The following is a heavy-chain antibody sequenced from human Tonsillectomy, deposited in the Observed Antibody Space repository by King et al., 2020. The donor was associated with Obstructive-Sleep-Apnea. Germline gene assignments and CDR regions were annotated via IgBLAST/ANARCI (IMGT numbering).Heavy chain of an antibody. CDR3: ASYDSAGYYPFH. Sequence: QLQESGPGLVKPSDTLSLPCAVSGSSISSSHWWGWIRQPPGKGLEWIGYIYYSGNTFYNPSLKSRVTMSVDASKNQFSLKLSSLTAVDTAIYFCASYDSAGYYPFHWGQGTLVTVTS. J-gene: IGHJ4*02. CDR2: IYYSGNT. CDR1: GSSISSSHW. D-gene: IGHD3-22*01. V-gene: IGHV4-28*01.